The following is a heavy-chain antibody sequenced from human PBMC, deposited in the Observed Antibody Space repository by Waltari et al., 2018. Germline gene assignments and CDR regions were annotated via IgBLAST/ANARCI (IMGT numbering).Heavy chain of an antibody. V-gene: IGHV3-23*04. D-gene: IGHD3-10*01. Sequence: EVQLVESGGGLVQPGGSLRLCCAASGFSFRRHGMTWVRQTPGKGLEWVSSLSGSGSSTYYADSVRGRFTISRDNSKNTLFLQMNSLGAEDTALYYCARERLVGDPQGVDYWGQGTLVTVSS. CDR2: LSGSGSST. CDR1: GFSFRRHG. J-gene: IGHJ4*02. CDR3: ARERLVGDPQGVDY.